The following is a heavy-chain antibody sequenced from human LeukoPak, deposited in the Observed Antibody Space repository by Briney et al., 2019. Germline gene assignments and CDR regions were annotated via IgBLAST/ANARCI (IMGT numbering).Heavy chain of an antibody. J-gene: IGHJ4*02. CDR1: GFTFGDYA. CDR2: IRSKAYGGTT. Sequence: GGSLRLSCTASGFTFGDYAMSWVRQAPGKGLEWVGFIRSKAYGGTTEYAASVKGRFTISRDDSKSIAYLQMSSLKTEDTAVYYCTRVSYCGGDCYLYFDYWGQGTLVTVSS. D-gene: IGHD2-21*02. V-gene: IGHV3-49*04. CDR3: TRVSYCGGDCYLYFDY.